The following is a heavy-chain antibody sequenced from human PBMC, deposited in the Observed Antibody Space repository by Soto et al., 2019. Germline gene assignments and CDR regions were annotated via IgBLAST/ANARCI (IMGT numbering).Heavy chain of an antibody. CDR1: GFTFSSYA. CDR2: ISGSGGST. J-gene: IGHJ4*02. CDR3: AKDKRGGRIVGATPGY. Sequence: GGSLRLSCAASGFTFSSYAMSWVRQAPGKGLEWVSAISGSGGSTYYADSVKGRFTISRDNSKNTLYLRMNSLRAEDTAVYYCAKDKRGGRIVGATPGYWGQGTLVTVSS. D-gene: IGHD1-26*01. V-gene: IGHV3-23*01.